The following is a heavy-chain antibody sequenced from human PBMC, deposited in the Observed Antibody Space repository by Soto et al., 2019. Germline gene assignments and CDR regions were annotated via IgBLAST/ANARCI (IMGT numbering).Heavy chain of an antibody. D-gene: IGHD1-1*01. Sequence: KTGGSLRLSCAASGFIFSDYYMSWIRQAPGKGLEWVSYISSSSSYTNYADSVKGRFTISRDNAKNSLYLQMNSLRAEDTAVYYCARSGTSRRNWFDPWGQGTLVTVSS. CDR1: GFIFSDYY. J-gene: IGHJ5*02. V-gene: IGHV3-11*06. CDR2: ISSSSSYT. CDR3: ARSGTSRRNWFDP.